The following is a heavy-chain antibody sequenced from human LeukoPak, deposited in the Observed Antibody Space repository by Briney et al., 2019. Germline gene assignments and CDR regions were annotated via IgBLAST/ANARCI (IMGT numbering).Heavy chain of an antibody. CDR3: ARHISGHYYDSSGYNDY. V-gene: IGHV4-39*01. Sequence: PSETLSLTCTVSGDSISSSSYYWGWIRQPPGKGLEWLGSIYYSGSTYYNPSLKSRVTISVDTSKNQFSLKLSSVTAADTAVYYCARHISGHYYDSSGYNDYWGQGTLVTVSS. J-gene: IGHJ4*02. CDR2: IYYSGST. D-gene: IGHD3-22*01. CDR1: GDSISSSSYY.